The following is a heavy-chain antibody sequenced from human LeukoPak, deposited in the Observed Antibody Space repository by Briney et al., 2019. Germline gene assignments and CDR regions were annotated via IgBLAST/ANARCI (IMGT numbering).Heavy chain of an antibody. Sequence: SGPTLVKPTQALTLTCTFSGFSLSTSGMRVGWIRQPPGKALEWLARIDWDDDKFYSTSLKTRLTISKDTSKNQVVLTLTNVDPVDTATYFCARIASGTNFDYWGQGTLVTVSS. CDR1: GFSLSTSGMR. D-gene: IGHD1-1*01. V-gene: IGHV2-70*04. J-gene: IGHJ4*02. CDR3: ARIASGTNFDY. CDR2: IDWDDDK.